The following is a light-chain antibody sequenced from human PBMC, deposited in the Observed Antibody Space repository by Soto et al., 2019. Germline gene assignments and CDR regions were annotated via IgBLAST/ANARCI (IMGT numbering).Light chain of an antibody. CDR3: QQYDSSPIT. V-gene: IGKV3-20*01. CDR2: GAS. Sequence: EIVLTQSPGTLSLSPGEGATLSCWASQSVSSDLAWYQQKPGQAPRLLIYGASSRATGIPDRFSGSGSGTDFTFTISRLEPEDFAVYYCQQYDSSPITFGQGTRLEIK. J-gene: IGKJ5*01. CDR1: QSVSSD.